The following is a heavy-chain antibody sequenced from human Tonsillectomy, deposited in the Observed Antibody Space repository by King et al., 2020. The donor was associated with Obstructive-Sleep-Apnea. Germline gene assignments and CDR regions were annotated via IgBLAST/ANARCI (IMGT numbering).Heavy chain of an antibody. Sequence: QLVQSGGGVVQPGRSLRLSCAASGFTFSTYAMHWVRQAPGKGLEWVAVISYDGSNKYYADSVKGRFTISRDNSKNTLYLQMNSLRAEDTAVYYCARDWGYYYGSGSYGGMDVWGQGTTVTVSS. V-gene: IGHV3-30*04. J-gene: IGHJ6*02. CDR3: ARDWGYYYGSGSYGGMDV. CDR2: ISYDGSNK. D-gene: IGHD3-10*01. CDR1: GFTFSTYA.